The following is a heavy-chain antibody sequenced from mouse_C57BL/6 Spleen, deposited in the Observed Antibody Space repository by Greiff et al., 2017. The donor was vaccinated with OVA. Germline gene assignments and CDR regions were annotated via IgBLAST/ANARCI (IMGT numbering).Heavy chain of an antibody. D-gene: IGHD1-1*01. CDR2: IDPNSGGT. V-gene: IGHV1-72*01. CDR1: GYTFTSYW. Sequence: QVQLQQPGAELVKPGASVKLSCKASGYTFTSYWMHWVKQRPGRGLEWIGRIDPNSGGTKYNEKFKSKATLTVDKPSSTAYMQLSSLTAEDVAVDDCARRHYYGSSYGEDAMDYWGQGTSVTVSS. J-gene: IGHJ4*01. CDR3: ARRHYYGSSYGEDAMDY.